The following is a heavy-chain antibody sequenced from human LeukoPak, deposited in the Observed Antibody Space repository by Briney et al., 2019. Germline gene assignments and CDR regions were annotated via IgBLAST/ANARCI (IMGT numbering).Heavy chain of an antibody. D-gene: IGHD2-15*01. V-gene: IGHV4-39*07. Sequence: SETLSLTCTVSGGSISSSSYYWGWIRQPPGKGLEWIGSIYYSGSTYYNPSLKSRVTISVDTYKNQFSLKLNSVTDADTAVYYCARVGGGSDPYYAMDVWGQGTTVTVSS. CDR3: ARVGGGSDPYYAMDV. CDR1: GGSISSSSYY. J-gene: IGHJ6*02. CDR2: IYYSGST.